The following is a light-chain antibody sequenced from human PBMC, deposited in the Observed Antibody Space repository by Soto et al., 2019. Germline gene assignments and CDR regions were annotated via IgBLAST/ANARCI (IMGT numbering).Light chain of an antibody. V-gene: IGKV1-39*01. CDR3: QQSYCTPLP. CDR1: QSISSY. CDR2: AAS. J-gene: IGKJ4*01. Sequence: DIQMTQSPSSLSASVGDRVTITCRASQSISSYLNWYQQKPGKAPKLLIYAASSLQSGVPSRFSGSGSGTDFTLTISSLQPEDFATYYCQQSYCTPLPCGVGTKVEIK.